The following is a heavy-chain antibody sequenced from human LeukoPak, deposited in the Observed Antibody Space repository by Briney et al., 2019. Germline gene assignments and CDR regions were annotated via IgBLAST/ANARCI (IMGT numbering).Heavy chain of an antibody. J-gene: IGHJ3*02. V-gene: IGHV3-23*01. Sequence: GGSLTLSCVASGFTLSKNCMTWVRQLAAKGLEWVSSISGSGGSTYYADSVKGRFTISRDNSKNTLYLQMNCLRAEDTAVYYCAKLPYDNFRGGSCAFDIWGQGTMVTVSS. D-gene: IGHD3-3*01. CDR3: AKLPYDNFRGGSCAFDI. CDR2: ISGSGGST. CDR1: GFTLSKNC.